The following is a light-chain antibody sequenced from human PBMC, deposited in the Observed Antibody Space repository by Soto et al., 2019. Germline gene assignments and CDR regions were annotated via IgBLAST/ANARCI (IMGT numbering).Light chain of an antibody. CDR1: QSVSSNY. CDR3: QQYGSSPTWT. Sequence: ESMLTQSPGTLSLSPGERATLSCRASQSVSSNYLAWYQQKPGQAPRLLIYGASTRATGIPDRFSGSGSGTDFTLTISRLEPDDSAVYYCQQYGSSPTWTFGQGTKVEIK. V-gene: IGKV3-20*01. CDR2: GAS. J-gene: IGKJ1*01.